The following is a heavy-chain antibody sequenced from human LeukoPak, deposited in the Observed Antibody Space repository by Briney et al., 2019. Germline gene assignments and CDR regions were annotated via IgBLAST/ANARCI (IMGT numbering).Heavy chain of an antibody. CDR2: IWYDGSNK. V-gene: IGHV3-33*01. CDR1: GFTFSSYG. D-gene: IGHD5-24*01. J-gene: IGHJ4*02. CDR3: ASFRDGYAPGIDY. Sequence: GRSLRLSXAASGFTFSSYGMHWVRQAPGKGLEWVAVIWYDGSNKYYADSVKGRFTISRDNSKNTLYLQMNSLRAEDTAVYYCASFRDGYAPGIDYWGQGTLVTVSS.